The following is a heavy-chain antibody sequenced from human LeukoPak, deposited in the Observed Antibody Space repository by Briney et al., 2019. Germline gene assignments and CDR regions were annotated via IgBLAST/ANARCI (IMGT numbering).Heavy chain of an antibody. CDR1: GGSISSSSYY. CDR2: IYYSGST. J-gene: IGHJ5*02. CDR3: ARHDVVVVPAAIFYNWFDP. V-gene: IGHV4-39*01. Sequence: PSETLSLTCTVSGGSISSSSYYWGWIRQPPGKGLEWIGNIYYSGSTYYNPSLKSRVTISVDTSKNQFSLKLSSVTAADTAVYYCARHDVVVVPAAIFYNWFDPWGQGTLVTVSS. D-gene: IGHD2-2*01.